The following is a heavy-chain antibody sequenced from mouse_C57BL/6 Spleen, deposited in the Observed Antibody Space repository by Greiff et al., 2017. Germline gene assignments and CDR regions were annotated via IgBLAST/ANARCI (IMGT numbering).Heavy chain of an antibody. V-gene: IGHV1-42*01. D-gene: IGHD1-2*01. CDR3: ARHGYYFDY. J-gene: IGHJ2*01. CDR2: INPSTGGT. Sequence: EVKVEESGPELVKPGASVKISCKASGYSFTGYYMNWVKQSPEKSLEWIGEINPSTGGTTYNQKFKAKATLTVDKSSSTAYMQLKSLTSEDSAVYYCARHGYYFDYWGQGTTLTVSS. CDR1: GYSFTGYY.